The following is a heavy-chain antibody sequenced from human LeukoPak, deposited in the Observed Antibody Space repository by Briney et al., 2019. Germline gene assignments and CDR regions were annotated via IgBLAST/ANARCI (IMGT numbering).Heavy chain of an antibody. D-gene: IGHD6-6*01. CDR1: GGSISSGSYY. V-gene: IGHV4-61*02. J-gene: IGHJ4*02. Sequence: PSETLSLTCTVSGGSISSGSYYWSWIRQPAGKGLEWIGRIYTSGSTNYNPSLKSRVTISVDTSKNQFSLKLSSVTAADTAVYYCASIAARPAYFDYWGQGTLVTVSS. CDR2: IYTSGST. CDR3: ASIAARPAYFDY.